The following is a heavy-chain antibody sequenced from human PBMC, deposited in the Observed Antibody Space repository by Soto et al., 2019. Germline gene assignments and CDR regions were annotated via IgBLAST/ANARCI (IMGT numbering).Heavy chain of an antibody. V-gene: IGHV3-23*01. CDR1: GFPFSTYA. Sequence: PGGSLRLSCTASGFPFSTYAMAWVRQAPGKGLFWVSSITDDASGTYYADSVRGRFTISRDDSKTTLYLQMNSLGAEDTGIYYCAKAYYEYFMVNTIRYFDSWGQGTLDTVSS. CDR3: AKAYYEYFMVNTIRYFDS. J-gene: IGHJ4*02. CDR2: ITDDASGT. D-gene: IGHD3-3*01.